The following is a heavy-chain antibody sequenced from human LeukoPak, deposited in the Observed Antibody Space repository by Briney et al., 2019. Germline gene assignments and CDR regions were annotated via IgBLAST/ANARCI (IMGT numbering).Heavy chain of an antibody. D-gene: IGHD6-19*01. V-gene: IGHV3-23*01. CDR1: GFTLTNDD. CDR2: ISDSGGST. Sequence: SLRSLRLSSAASGFTLTNDDMSSGRQAPGKGQGWGSSISDSGGSTYYADSVKGRFTISRENSKNTLYLQMTNLRAADTAVYYCAKDLSRAVAADWFDPWDQGSLVTVSS. CDR3: AKDLSRAVAADWFDP. J-gene: IGHJ5*02.